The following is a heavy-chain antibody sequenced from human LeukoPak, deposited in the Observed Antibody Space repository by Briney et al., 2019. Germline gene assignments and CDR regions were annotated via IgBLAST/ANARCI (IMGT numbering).Heavy chain of an antibody. D-gene: IGHD6-13*01. V-gene: IGHV4-59*11. CDR1: GGSISSHY. CDR3: ARDTAAAGSDY. Sequence: SETLSLTCTVSGGSISSHYWSWIRQPPGKGLEWIGYIYYSGSTNYNPSLKSRVTMSVDTSKNQFSLKLSSVTAAETAVYYCARDTAAAGSDYWGQGTLVTVSS. CDR2: IYYSGST. J-gene: IGHJ4*02.